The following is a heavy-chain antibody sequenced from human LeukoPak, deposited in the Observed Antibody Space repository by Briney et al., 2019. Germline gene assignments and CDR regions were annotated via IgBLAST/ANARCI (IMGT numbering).Heavy chain of an antibody. Sequence: ASVKVSCKASGYTFTSYDINWVRQATGQGLEWMGWMNPNSGNTGYAQKFQGRVTMTRNTSISTAYMELSSLRSEDTAVYYCARGLGFRGVKHPHYYYYYYMDVWGKGTTVTISS. CDR1: GYTFTSYD. CDR2: MNPNSGNT. D-gene: IGHD3-10*01. J-gene: IGHJ6*03. V-gene: IGHV1-8*01. CDR3: ARGLGFRGVKHPHYYYYYYMDV.